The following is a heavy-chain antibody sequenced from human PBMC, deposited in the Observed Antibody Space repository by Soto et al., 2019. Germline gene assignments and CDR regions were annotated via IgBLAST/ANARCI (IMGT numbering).Heavy chain of an antibody. CDR1: GYTFTSYG. D-gene: IGHD5-12*01. V-gene: IGHV1-18*01. J-gene: IGHJ6*04. CDR2: ISAYNGNT. CDR3: ARQAVWWPKGMDV. Sequence: ASLKVSCKASGYTFTSYGISWVRQAPGQGPEWMGWISAYNGNTNYAQKLQGRVTMTTDTSTSTAYMELSRLRSDDTAVYYCARQAVWWPKGMDVWGKGTTVTVSS.